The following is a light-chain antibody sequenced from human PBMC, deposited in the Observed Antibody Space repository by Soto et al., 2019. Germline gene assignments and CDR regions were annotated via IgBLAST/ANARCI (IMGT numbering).Light chain of an antibody. Sequence: DIQMTQSPSTLSASVGDTVTVTCRASQSVSGWLAWYQQKPGEAPKLLIYEESTLHSGVPSRFSGRKSGTQFTLTINSLQPEDFGTYSCQQSYSTPTFGQGTKVDIK. CDR2: EES. CDR3: QQSYSTPT. J-gene: IGKJ1*01. V-gene: IGKV1-5*01. CDR1: QSVSGW.